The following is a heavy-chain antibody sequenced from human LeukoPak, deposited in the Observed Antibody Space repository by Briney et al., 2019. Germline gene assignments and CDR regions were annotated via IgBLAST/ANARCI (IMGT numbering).Heavy chain of an antibody. V-gene: IGHV3-23*01. CDR1: GFTFSSYA. CDR2: ISGSGGST. J-gene: IGHJ4*02. CDR3: AKVRPPVIAVDLAFDY. D-gene: IGHD6-19*01. Sequence: PGGSLRLSCAASGFTFSSYAMSWVRQAPGKGLEWVSAISGSGGSTYYADSVKGRFTISRDNSKNTLYLQMNSLRAEDTAVYYCAKVRPPVIAVDLAFDYWGQGTLVTVSS.